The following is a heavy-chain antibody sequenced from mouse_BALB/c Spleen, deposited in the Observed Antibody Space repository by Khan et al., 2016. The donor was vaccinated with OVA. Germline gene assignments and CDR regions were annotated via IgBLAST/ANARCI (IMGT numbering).Heavy chain of an antibody. CDR3: TRRNWDVAWLAY. J-gene: IGHJ3*01. CDR2: IYPGNTDT. D-gene: IGHD4-1*01. V-gene: IGHV1-5*01. Sequence: VQLKQSGPVLARPGASVRMSCKASGYTFTSYWMHWVKQRPGQGLEWIGGIYPGNTDTTYNQEFKGKANLTAVTSTNTAYIELSSLTNEDSAVEYCTRRNWDVAWLAYWGQGTLVTVSA. CDR1: GYTFTSYW.